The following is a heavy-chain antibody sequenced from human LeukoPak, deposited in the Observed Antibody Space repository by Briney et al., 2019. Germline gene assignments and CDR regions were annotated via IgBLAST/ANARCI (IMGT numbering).Heavy chain of an antibody. Sequence: GSVKVSCKASGYTFTSYGISWVRQAPGQGLEWMGWISAYNGNTNYAQKLQGRVTMTTDTSTSTAYMELRSLRSDDTAVYYCARDILATSIAAPYYWGQGTLVTVSS. D-gene: IGHD6-13*01. CDR1: GYTFTSYG. CDR2: ISAYNGNT. V-gene: IGHV1-18*01. CDR3: ARDILATSIAAPYY. J-gene: IGHJ4*02.